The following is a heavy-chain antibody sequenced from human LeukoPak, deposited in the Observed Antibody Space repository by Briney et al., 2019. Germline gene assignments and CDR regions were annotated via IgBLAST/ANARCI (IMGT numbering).Heavy chain of an antibody. CDR2: MNPNSGNT. CDR1: GYTFTSYD. CDR3: ARDPLVVVPAASDY. J-gene: IGHJ4*02. Sequence: ASVKVSCKASGYTFTSYDFNWVRQATGQGLEWMGWMNPNSGNTGYAQKFQGRVTMTRDTSISTAYMELSRLRSDDTAVYYCARDPLVVVPAASDYWGQGTLVTVSS. V-gene: IGHV1-8*02. D-gene: IGHD2-2*01.